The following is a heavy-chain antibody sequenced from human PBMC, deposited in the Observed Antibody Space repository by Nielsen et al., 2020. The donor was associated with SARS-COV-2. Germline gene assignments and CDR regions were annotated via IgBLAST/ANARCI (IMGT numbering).Heavy chain of an antibody. CDR2: ISWNSGSI. CDR1: GFTFDDYA. CDR3: AILRITMVRGVKGGMDV. V-gene: IGHV3-9*01. D-gene: IGHD3-10*01. J-gene: IGHJ6*02. Sequence: SLKISCAASGFTFDDYAMHWVRQAPGKGLEWVSGISWNSGSIGYADSVKGRFTISRDNAKNSLYLQMNSLRAEDTALYYCAILRITMVRGVKGGMDVWGQGTTVTVSS.